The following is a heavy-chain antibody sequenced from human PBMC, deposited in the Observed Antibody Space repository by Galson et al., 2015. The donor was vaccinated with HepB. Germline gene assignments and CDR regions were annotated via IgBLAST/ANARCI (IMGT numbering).Heavy chain of an antibody. Sequence: SETLSLTCTVSGGSISSYYWSWIRQPPGKGLEWIGYIYYSGSTNYNPSLKSRVTISVDTSKNQFSLKLSSVTAADTAVYYCARPERKEDGSGSYYPFDYWGQGTLVTVSS. CDR1: GGSISSYY. D-gene: IGHD3-10*01. CDR2: IYYSGST. V-gene: IGHV4-59*08. J-gene: IGHJ4*02. CDR3: ARPERKEDGSGSYYPFDY.